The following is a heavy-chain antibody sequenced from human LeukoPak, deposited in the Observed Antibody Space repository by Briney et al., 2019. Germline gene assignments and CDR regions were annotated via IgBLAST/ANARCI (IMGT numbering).Heavy chain of an antibody. CDR1: GFTFSSYW. CDR3: ARTYYDILTGYYSGFDY. J-gene: IGHJ4*02. Sequence: GGSLRLSCAASGFTFSSYWMSWVRQAPGKGLEWVANIKQDGSEKYYVDSVKGRFTISGDNAKNSLYLQMNSLRAEDTAVYYCARTYYDILTGYYSGFDYWGQGTLVTVSS. CDR2: IKQDGSEK. V-gene: IGHV3-7*01. D-gene: IGHD3-9*01.